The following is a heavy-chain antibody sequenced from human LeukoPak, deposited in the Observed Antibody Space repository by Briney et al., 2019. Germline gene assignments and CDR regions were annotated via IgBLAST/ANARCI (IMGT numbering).Heavy chain of an antibody. CDR2: INHSGST. J-gene: IGHJ5*02. V-gene: IGHV4-34*01. D-gene: IGHD2-2*01. CDR3: ARGWYQLQKYRWFDP. CDR1: GGSFSGYY. Sequence: PSETLSLTCAVYGGSFSGYYWSWIRKPPGKGLEWIGEINHSGSTNYNPSLKSRVTISVDTSKNQFSLKLSSVTAADTAVYYCARGWYQLQKYRWFDPWGQGTLVTVST.